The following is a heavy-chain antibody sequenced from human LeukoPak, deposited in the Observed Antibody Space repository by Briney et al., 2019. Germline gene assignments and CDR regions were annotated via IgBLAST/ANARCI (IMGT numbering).Heavy chain of an antibody. CDR3: ARGYLRSIAVAGTRTYYFDY. CDR1: GFTFSSCA. D-gene: IGHD6-19*01. CDR2: ISDSGGST. Sequence: GGSLRLSCAASGFTFSSCAMSWVRQTPGKGLEWVSGISDSGGSTYYADSVKGRFTISRDNSKNTLYLQMGSLRAEDMAVYYCARGYLRSIAVAGTRTYYFDYWGQGTLVTVSS. V-gene: IGHV3-23*01. J-gene: IGHJ4*02.